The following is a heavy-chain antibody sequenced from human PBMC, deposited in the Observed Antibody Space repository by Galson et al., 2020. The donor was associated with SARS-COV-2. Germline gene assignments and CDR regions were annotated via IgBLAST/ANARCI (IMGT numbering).Heavy chain of an antibody. CDR3: ARDGYASGSFDY. V-gene: IGHV4-38-2*02. CDR2: FYHGGST. D-gene: IGHD3-10*01. CDR1: GYSISSGYY. J-gene: IGHJ4*02. Sequence: SETLSLTCTVSGYSISSGYYWGWIRQSPGKGLEWIGNFYHGGSTYHSPSRRSRVTISVDTSKNQFSLKLSSVTAADTAVYFCARDGYASGSFDYWGQGTPVTVSS.